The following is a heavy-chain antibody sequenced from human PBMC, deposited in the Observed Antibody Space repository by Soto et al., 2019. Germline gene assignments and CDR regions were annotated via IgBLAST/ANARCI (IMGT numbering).Heavy chain of an antibody. Sequence: SVKVSCKASGGTFSSYAISWVRQAPGQGLEWMGGIIPIFGTANYAQKFQGRVTITADESTSTAYMELSSLRSEDTAVYYCARESQAYCGGDCHPAAFDIWGQGTMVTVSS. CDR1: GGTFSSYA. J-gene: IGHJ3*02. CDR3: ARESQAYCGGDCHPAAFDI. D-gene: IGHD2-21*02. CDR2: IIPIFGTA. V-gene: IGHV1-69*13.